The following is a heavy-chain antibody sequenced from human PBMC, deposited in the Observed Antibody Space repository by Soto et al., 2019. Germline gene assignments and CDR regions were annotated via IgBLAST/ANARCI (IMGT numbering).Heavy chain of an antibody. CDR3: ARERSSGWYVDY. CDR1: GYTFTSYD. CDR2: MNPKSGNP. J-gene: IGHJ4*02. D-gene: IGHD6-19*01. Sequence: QVQLVQSGAEVKKPGASVKVSCKASGYTFTSYDSNWVRQATGQGLEWMGWMNPKSGNPGYAQKFEGRATMSRNSSISTAYMELSSLRSEDTAVYYCARERSSGWYVDYWGQGTLVTVSS. V-gene: IGHV1-8*01.